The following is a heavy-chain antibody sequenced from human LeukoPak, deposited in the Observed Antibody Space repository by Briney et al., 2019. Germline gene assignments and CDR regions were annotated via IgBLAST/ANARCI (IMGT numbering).Heavy chain of an antibody. CDR1: GYTFTNYA. CDR3: ARDGDESSGWYPVYFDY. D-gene: IGHD6-19*01. Sequence: ASVKVSCKASGYTFTNYAMHWVRQAPGQRLEWMGWINAGNGNTKYSQKFQGRVTITRDASASTAYMELSSLRSEDTAVYYCARDGDESSGWYPVYFDYWGQGTLVTVSS. CDR2: INAGNGNT. V-gene: IGHV1-3*01. J-gene: IGHJ4*02.